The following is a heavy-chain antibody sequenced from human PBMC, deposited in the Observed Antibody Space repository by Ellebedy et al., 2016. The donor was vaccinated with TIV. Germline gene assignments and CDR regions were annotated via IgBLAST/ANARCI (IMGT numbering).Heavy chain of an antibody. CDR1: GGYISSYY. J-gene: IGHJ2*01. Sequence: SETLSLTXTISGGYISSYYWSWVRQAPGKGLDYIGYIFYTGTTNYNPSLKSRVTISVDPSRNQVSLRLSSVTAADTAVYYCVGAGYSDRRGYLRGNHYFDVWGRGTLALVSS. CDR3: VGAGYSDRRGYLRGNHYFDV. D-gene: IGHD3-22*01. CDR2: IFYTGTT. V-gene: IGHV4-59*01.